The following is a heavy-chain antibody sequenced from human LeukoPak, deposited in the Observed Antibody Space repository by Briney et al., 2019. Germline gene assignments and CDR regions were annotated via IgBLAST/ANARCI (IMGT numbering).Heavy chain of an antibody. CDR2: IKGDESAK. J-gene: IGHJ4*02. V-gene: IGHV3-7*01. CDR1: GFTFTTYW. D-gene: IGHD3-3*01. Sequence: GGSLRLSCAASGFTFTTYWMAWVRQAPGKGLEWVANIKGDESAKHQADSVKGRFTISRDNAQNSVYLQMSSLRVEDTAVYYCARDRPTGASRVFVVQWGQGTLVTVSS. CDR3: ARDRPTGASRVFVVQ.